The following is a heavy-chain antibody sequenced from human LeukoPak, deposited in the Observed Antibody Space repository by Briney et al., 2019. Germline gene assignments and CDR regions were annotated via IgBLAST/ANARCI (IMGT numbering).Heavy chain of an antibody. Sequence: GGSLRLSCAASGFTFSSYSMHWVRQAPGKGLEWVAVVSYDGTKISYGGSVEGRFTMSRDISKNTLSLQMNSLRPEDTAVYYCARDRIQIWSYVGTFDSWGQGTLVTVSS. CDR3: ARDRIQIWSYVGTFDS. CDR1: GFTFSSYS. V-gene: IGHV3-30-3*01. J-gene: IGHJ4*02. CDR2: VSYDGTKI. D-gene: IGHD5-18*01.